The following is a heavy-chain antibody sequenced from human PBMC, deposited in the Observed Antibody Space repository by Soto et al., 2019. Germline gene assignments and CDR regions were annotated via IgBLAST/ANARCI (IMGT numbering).Heavy chain of an antibody. CDR3: ANFPLRSSGWYGSGYYGMAV. D-gene: IGHD6-19*01. V-gene: IGHV3-30*18. J-gene: IGHJ6*02. CDR1: GFTFSSYG. Sequence: QVQLVESGGGVVQPGRSLRLSCAASGFTFSSYGMHWVRQAPGKGLEWVAVISYDGSNKYYADSVKGRFTISRDNSKNTLSLQMNSLRAEDTAVYYCANFPLRSSGWYGSGYYGMAVWGQGTTVTVSS. CDR2: ISYDGSNK.